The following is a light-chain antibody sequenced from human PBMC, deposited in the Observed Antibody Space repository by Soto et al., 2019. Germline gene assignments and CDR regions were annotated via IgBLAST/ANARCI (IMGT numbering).Light chain of an antibody. Sequence: DIQMTQSPSSLSASVGDRVTITCRASQSINVYLHWYQQKPGKAPNLLIYGASSLQSGVPSRFSGGGSGTEFTLTISSLQPEDVGTYCCQQTDSTPQTFGGGTKVEI. CDR3: QQTDSTPQT. CDR2: GAS. J-gene: IGKJ4*02. V-gene: IGKV1-39*01. CDR1: QSINVY.